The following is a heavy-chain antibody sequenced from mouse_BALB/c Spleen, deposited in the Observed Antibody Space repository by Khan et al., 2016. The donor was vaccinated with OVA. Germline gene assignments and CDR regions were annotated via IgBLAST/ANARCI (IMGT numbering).Heavy chain of an antibody. J-gene: IGHJ3*01. D-gene: IGHD2-1*01. CDR1: GYTFTNYW. V-gene: IGHV1S132*01. CDR3: ARGYFGNYELAY. Sequence: QVQLKQSGAELVKPGASVKLSCKTSGYTFTNYWIQWVKQRPGQGLGWIGQIFPGTGTTYYNENFKAKATLTLDTSSSTAYMKLSNLTSEDSADYFCARGYFGNYELAYWGQGTLVTVSA. CDR2: IFPGTGTT.